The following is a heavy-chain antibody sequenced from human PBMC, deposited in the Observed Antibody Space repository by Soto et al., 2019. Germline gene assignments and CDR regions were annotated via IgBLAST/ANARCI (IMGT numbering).Heavy chain of an antibody. J-gene: IGHJ4*02. Sequence: SQTLSLTCVISGDSVSSNSAAWNWIRQSPSRGLEWLGRTYYRSKWYNDYAVSVKSRITINPDTSKNQCSLQLNSVTPEDTAVYYCARDLGQLEGVAYFDYWGQGTLVTVSS. CDR2: TYYRSKWYN. V-gene: IGHV6-1*01. CDR1: GDSVSSNSAA. CDR3: ARDLGQLEGVAYFDY. D-gene: IGHD6-6*01.